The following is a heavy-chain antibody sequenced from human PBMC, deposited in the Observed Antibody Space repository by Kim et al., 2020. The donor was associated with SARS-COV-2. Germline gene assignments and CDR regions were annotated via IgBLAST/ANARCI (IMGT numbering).Heavy chain of an antibody. D-gene: IGHD3-22*01. CDR2: ISGDGSRT. CDR1: GFTFRSDA. Sequence: GGSLRLSCAASGFTFRSDAMSWVRQAPGKGLEWVSGISGDGSRTYYADSVRGRFTISRDNSGNILYLQMTSLRVKDTALYYCSKDVGHYYDAGLLSDFDSWGQGTFVTVSS. J-gene: IGHJ4*02. CDR3: SKDVGHYYDAGLLSDFDS. V-gene: IGHV3-23*01.